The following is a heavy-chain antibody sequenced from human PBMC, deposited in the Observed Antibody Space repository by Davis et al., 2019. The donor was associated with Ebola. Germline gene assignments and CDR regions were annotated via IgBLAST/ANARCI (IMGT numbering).Heavy chain of an antibody. D-gene: IGHD1-7*01. V-gene: IGHV4-59*01. CDR3: ARAVYSWNSYFDH. J-gene: IGHJ4*02. Sequence: MPSETLSLTFIVSGGSISSYYWSWIRQPPGKGPEWIGSVHYSGSTNYRPSLKGRVTISMDTSTNQFSLKMNSVTAADTAVYYCARAVYSWNSYFDHWGQGTLVTVSS. CDR1: GGSISSYY. CDR2: VHYSGST.